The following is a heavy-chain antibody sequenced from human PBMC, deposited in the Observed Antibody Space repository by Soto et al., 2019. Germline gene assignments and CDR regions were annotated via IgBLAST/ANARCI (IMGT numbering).Heavy chain of an antibody. CDR2: INVGNGNT. Sequence: EASVKVSCKASGYTYISYSMHWVRQAPGQRLEWMGWINVGNGNTKYSQNFQGGVTINQDTSASTAYMELSSLTSEDTAVYYCAREKWGSGSRWLDPWGQGTLVTVSS. CDR3: AREKWGSGSRWLDP. J-gene: IGHJ5*02. D-gene: IGHD6-19*01. CDR1: GYTYISYS. V-gene: IGHV1-3*01.